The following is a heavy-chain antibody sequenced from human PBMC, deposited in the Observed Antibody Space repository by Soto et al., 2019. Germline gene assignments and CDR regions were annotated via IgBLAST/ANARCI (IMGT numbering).Heavy chain of an antibody. D-gene: IGHD6-13*01. CDR1: GAPISSFN. J-gene: IGHJ2*01. V-gene: IGHV4-4*07. CDR2: LNIAGTI. CDR3: ARDRGEYTSSWFWYFSH. Sequence: SETLSLTCSVSGAPISSFNWNWVRQPAGKGPEWVGRLNIAGTINYNPSLKSRITMSMDTSKNQISLHLRSVTAADTAIYYCARDRGEYTSSWFWYFSHWGHGTLVTVSS.